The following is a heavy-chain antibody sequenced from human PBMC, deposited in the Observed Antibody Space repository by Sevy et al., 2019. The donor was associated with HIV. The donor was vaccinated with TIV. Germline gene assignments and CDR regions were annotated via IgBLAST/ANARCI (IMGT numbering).Heavy chain of an antibody. J-gene: IGHJ6*02. CDR3: AKDIGYCSSTSCYTYYYYGMDV. D-gene: IGHD2-2*02. CDR1: GFTFDDYA. V-gene: IGHV3-9*01. CDR2: ISWNSGSM. Sequence: GGSLRLSCAASGFTFDDYAMHWVRQAPGKGLEWVSGISWNSGSMGYADSVKGRFTISRDNAKNSLYLQMNSLRAEDTALYYCAKDIGYCSSTSCYTYYYYGMDVWGQGTTVTVSS.